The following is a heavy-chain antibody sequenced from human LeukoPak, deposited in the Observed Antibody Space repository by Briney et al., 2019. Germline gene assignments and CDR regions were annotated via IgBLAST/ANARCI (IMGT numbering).Heavy chain of an antibody. CDR2: ISSSSSYI. CDR3: ARGAVAGTFDY. Sequence: GGSLRLSCAASGFTFISYSMNWVRQAPGKGLEWVSSISSSSSYIYYADSVKGRFTISRDNAKNSLYLQMNSLRAEDTAVYYCARGAVAGTFDYWGQGTLVNVSS. J-gene: IGHJ4*02. V-gene: IGHV3-21*01. D-gene: IGHD6-19*01. CDR1: GFTFISYS.